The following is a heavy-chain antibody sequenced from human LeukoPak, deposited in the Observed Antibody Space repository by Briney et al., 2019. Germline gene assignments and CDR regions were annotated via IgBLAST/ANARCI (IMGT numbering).Heavy chain of an antibody. CDR2: ISGSGGST. D-gene: IGHD6-13*01. Sequence: GGSLRLSCAASGFTFSSYAMSWVRQAPGKGLEWVSAISGSGGSTYYADSVKGRFTISRDNSKNTLYLQMNSLRAEDTAVYYCAKDFPPGIAAAGAFDYWGQGTLVTVSS. CDR3: AKDFPPGIAAAGAFDY. J-gene: IGHJ4*02. V-gene: IGHV3-23*01. CDR1: GFTFSSYA.